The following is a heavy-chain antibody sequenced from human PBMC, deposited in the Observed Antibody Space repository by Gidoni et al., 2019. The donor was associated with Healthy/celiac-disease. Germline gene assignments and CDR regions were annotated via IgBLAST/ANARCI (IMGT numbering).Heavy chain of an antibody. CDR2: IYYSGST. J-gene: IGHJ5*02. Sequence: QVQLQESGPGLVKPSETLSLTCTVSGGSISSSYWSWIRQPPGKGLEWIGYIYYSGSTNYNPSLKSRVTISVDTSKNQFSLKLSSVTAADTAVYYCARAGRTSQWLVRGWFDPWGQGTLVTVSS. V-gene: IGHV4-59*01. CDR1: GGSISSSY. D-gene: IGHD6-19*01. CDR3: ARAGRTSQWLVRGWFDP.